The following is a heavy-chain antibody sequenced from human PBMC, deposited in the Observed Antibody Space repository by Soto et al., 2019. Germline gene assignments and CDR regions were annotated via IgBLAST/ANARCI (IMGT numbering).Heavy chain of an antibody. Sequence: QVQLVESGGGVVQPGRSLRLSCAASGFTFSSYGMHWVRQAPGKGLEWVAVIWYDGSNKYYADSVKGRFTISRDNSKNTLYLQMNSLRAEDTAVYYCARDLGLEGSGSYSALDVWGQETTVTVSS. CDR1: GFTFSSYG. D-gene: IGHD3-10*01. CDR2: IWYDGSNK. J-gene: IGHJ6*02. V-gene: IGHV3-33*01. CDR3: ARDLGLEGSGSYSALDV.